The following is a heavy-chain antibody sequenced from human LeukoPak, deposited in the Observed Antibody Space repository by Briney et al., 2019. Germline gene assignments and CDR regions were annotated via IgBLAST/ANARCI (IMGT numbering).Heavy chain of an antibody. J-gene: IGHJ4*02. Sequence: GGSLRLSCAASGFTFSSYSMNWVRQAPGKGLEWVAVISYDGSNKYYADSVKGRFTISRDNSKNTVDLQMNSLRPEDTAVHHCAKGHYYDSVGQYSYAEYWGQGTLVTVSS. CDR1: GFTFSSYS. CDR3: AKGHYYDSVGQYSYAEY. V-gene: IGHV3-30*18. D-gene: IGHD3-22*01. CDR2: ISYDGSNK.